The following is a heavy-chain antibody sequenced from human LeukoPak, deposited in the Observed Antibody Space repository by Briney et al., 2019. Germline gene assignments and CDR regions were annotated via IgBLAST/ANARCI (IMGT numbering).Heavy chain of an antibody. Sequence: SQTLSLTCTVSGGSITSGDSHWSWIRQYPGKGLEWIGYIYHSGSTYYNPSLKSRLTISVDTSKNQFSLKLSSVTAADTAVYYCAREAREVATNAHDAFDIWGQGTMVTVSS. CDR1: GGSITSGDSH. CDR2: IYHSGST. V-gene: IGHV4-31*03. D-gene: IGHD5-24*01. CDR3: AREAREVATNAHDAFDI. J-gene: IGHJ3*02.